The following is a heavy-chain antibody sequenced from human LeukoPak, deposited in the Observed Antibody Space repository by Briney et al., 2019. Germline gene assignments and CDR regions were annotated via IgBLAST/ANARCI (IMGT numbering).Heavy chain of an antibody. J-gene: IGHJ6*03. CDR1: GYTFTSYD. CDR2: MNPNSGNT. CDR3: ARGVGGSYYYYMDA. V-gene: IGHV1-8*03. Sequence: GASVKVSCKASGYTFTSYDINWVRQATGQGLEWMGWMNPNSGNTGYAQKFQGRVTITRNTSISTAYMELSSLRSEDTAVYYCARGVGGSYYYYMDAWGKGTTVTVSS. D-gene: IGHD3-16*01.